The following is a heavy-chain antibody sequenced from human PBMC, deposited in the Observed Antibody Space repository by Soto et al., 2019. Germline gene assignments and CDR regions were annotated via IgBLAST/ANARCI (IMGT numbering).Heavy chain of an antibody. Sequence: QVQLQQWGAGLLKPSETLSLTCAGYGGSFSGYYWSWIRQPPGKGLEWIGEINHSGSTNYNPSLKTRVSISVDTAKTQFSLKLSSVTAADTAVYYCARGQGVVVVAASINWFDPWGQGTLVTVSS. J-gene: IGHJ5*02. V-gene: IGHV4-34*01. CDR3: ARGQGVVVVAASINWFDP. D-gene: IGHD2-15*01. CDR2: INHSGST. CDR1: GGSFSGYY.